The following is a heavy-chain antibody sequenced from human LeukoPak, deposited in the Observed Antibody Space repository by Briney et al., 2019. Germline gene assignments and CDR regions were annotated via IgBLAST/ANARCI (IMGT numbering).Heavy chain of an antibody. CDR2: ISGSGGGT. V-gene: IGHV3-23*01. J-gene: IGHJ4*02. CDR1: GFTFSSYA. Sequence: GGSLRLSCAASGFTFSSYAMSWVRQAPGKGLEWVSAISGSGGGTYYADSVKGRFTISRDNSKDTLYLQMNSLRAEDTAVYYCARDRAVGCSGGSCCPIDYWGQGTLVTVSS. CDR3: ARDRAVGCSGGSCCPIDY. D-gene: IGHD2-15*01.